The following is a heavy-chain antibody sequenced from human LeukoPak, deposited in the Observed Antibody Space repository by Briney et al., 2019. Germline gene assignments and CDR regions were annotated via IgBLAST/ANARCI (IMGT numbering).Heavy chain of an antibody. CDR3: AKRGIPAGYYGMDV. V-gene: IGHV3-23*01. Sequence: GGSLRLSCAASGFTSSSYAMSWVRQAPGKGLEWVSAISGSGGSTYYADSVKGRFTISRDNSKNTLYLQMNSQRAEDTAVYYCAKRGIPAGYYGMDVWGQGTTVTVSS. CDR1: GFTSSSYA. J-gene: IGHJ6*02. D-gene: IGHD2-2*01. CDR2: ISGSGGST.